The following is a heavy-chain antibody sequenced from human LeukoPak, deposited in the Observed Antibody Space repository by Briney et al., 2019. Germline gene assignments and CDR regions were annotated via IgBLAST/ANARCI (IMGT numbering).Heavy chain of an antibody. V-gene: IGHV3-23*01. Sequence: GGSLRLSCAASGFTFSSYAMSWVRQAPGKGLGWVSAISGSGGSTYYADSVKGRFTISRDNSKNTLYLQMNSLRAEDTAVYYCAKDRGMYSSGWYYFDYWGQGTLVTVSS. J-gene: IGHJ4*02. CDR3: AKDRGMYSSGWYYFDY. D-gene: IGHD6-19*01. CDR2: ISGSGGST. CDR1: GFTFSSYA.